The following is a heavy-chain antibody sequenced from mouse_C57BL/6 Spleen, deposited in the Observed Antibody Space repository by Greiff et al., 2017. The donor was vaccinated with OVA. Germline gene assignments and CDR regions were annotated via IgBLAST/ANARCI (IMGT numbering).Heavy chain of an antibody. CDR2: IYPGDGDT. V-gene: IGHV1-82*01. D-gene: IGHD1-1*01. CDR1: GYAFSSSW. J-gene: IGHJ2*01. CDR3: APQFITTVVGFDY. Sequence: VKLMESGPELVKPGASVKISCKASGYAFSSSWMNWVKQRPGKGLEWIGRIYPGDGDTNYNGKFKGKATLTADKSSSTAYMQLSSLTSEDSAVYFCAPQFITTVVGFDYWGQGTTLTVSS.